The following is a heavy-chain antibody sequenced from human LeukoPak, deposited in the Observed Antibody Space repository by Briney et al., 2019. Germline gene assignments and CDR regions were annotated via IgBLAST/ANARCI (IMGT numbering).Heavy chain of an antibody. CDR3: AREGWDFWSGYYPMVDY. Sequence: GGSLRLSCAASGFTFSSYSMNWVRQAPGKGLEWVSYISSSSSTIYYADSVKGRFTISRDNAKNSLYLQMNSLRAEDTAVYYCAREGWDFWSGYYPMVDYWGQGTLVTVSS. V-gene: IGHV3-48*01. J-gene: IGHJ4*02. CDR1: GFTFSSYS. CDR2: ISSSSSTI. D-gene: IGHD3-3*01.